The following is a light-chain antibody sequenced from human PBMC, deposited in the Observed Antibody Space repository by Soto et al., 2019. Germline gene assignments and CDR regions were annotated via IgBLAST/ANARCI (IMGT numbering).Light chain of an antibody. CDR1: QTVLHSSNNKNY. V-gene: IGKV4-1*01. Sequence: DIVMTQSPDSLAVSLGERATINCKSSQTVLHSSNNKNYLAWYQQKPGQPPRLLIYWASTRESGVPDRFSGSGSGTDFTLTISSLQAEDVAVYYCRHYYTTPLTFGGGTKVDIK. CDR2: WAS. CDR3: RHYYTTPLT. J-gene: IGKJ4*01.